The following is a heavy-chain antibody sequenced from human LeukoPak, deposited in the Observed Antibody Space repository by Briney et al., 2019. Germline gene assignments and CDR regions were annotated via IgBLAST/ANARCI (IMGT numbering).Heavy chain of an antibody. V-gene: IGHV4-59*08. CDR3: ARHVCSNGVCFPYYYYYMDV. Sequence: SETLSLTCTVSGGSISKYYWSWIRQPPGKGLGWIGYIYYSGSTNYNPSLKSRVTISVDTSKNQFSLKLGSVTAADTAVYYCARHVCSNGVCFPYYYYYMDVWGKGTTVTVSS. CDR1: GGSISKYY. CDR2: IYYSGST. J-gene: IGHJ6*03. D-gene: IGHD2-8*01.